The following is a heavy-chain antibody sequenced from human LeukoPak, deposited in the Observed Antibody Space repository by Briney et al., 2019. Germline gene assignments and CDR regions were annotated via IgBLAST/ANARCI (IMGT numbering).Heavy chain of an antibody. CDR3: ARETFGEALSFDY. Sequence: ASVKVSCKSSGYTFTSYAMHWVRQAPGQRLEWMGWINAGNGNTKYSQKFQGRVTITRDTSASTAYMELSSLRSEDTAVYYCARETFGEALSFDYWGQGTLVTVSS. J-gene: IGHJ4*02. D-gene: IGHD3-10*01. V-gene: IGHV1-3*01. CDR2: INAGNGNT. CDR1: GYTFTSYA.